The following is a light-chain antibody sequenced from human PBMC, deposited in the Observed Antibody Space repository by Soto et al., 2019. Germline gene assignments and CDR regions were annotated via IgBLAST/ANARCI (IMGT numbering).Light chain of an antibody. CDR3: QHYNNWPAWT. V-gene: IGKV3-15*01. CDR2: GAS. J-gene: IGKJ1*01. Sequence: EIVMTQAPATLSVSPCERATLSCRASQSVRSNLAWYQQKPGQAPRILIYGASNRVTGIPARFSGSVSGKEFTPTISSLQSEDFAVYYCQHYNNWPAWTFGQGTKVEIK. CDR1: QSVRSN.